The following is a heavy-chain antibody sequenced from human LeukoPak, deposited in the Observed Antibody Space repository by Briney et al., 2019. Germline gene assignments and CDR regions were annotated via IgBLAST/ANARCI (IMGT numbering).Heavy chain of an antibody. Sequence: GGSLRLSRAVSGITLSNYGMSWVRQAPGKGLEWVAGISGSGGRTSYADSVRGRFTISRDNPKNTLYLQLNSLRAEDTAVYFCAKRGVVIRVILVGFHKEAYYFDSWGQGVLVTVSS. D-gene: IGHD3-22*01. V-gene: IGHV3-23*01. CDR3: AKRGVVIRVILVGFHKEAYYFDS. J-gene: IGHJ4*02. CDR2: ISGSGGRT. CDR1: GITLSNYG.